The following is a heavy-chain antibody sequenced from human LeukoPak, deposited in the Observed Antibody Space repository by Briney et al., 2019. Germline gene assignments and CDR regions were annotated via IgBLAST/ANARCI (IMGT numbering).Heavy chain of an antibody. V-gene: IGHV4-4*02. D-gene: IGHD3-10*01. CDR1: GGSISSSNW. CDR2: INHSGST. CDR3: ARMGMVRGVIYPYYYYYMDV. J-gene: IGHJ6*03. Sequence: SGTLSLTCAVSGGSISSSNWWSWVRQPPGEGLEWIGEINHSGSTNYNPSLKSRVTISVDTSKNQFSLKLSSVTAADTAVYYCARMGMVRGVIYPYYYYYMDVWGKGTTVTISS.